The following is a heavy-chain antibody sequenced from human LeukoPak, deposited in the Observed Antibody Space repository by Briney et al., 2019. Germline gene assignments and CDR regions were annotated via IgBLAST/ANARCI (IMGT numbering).Heavy chain of an antibody. CDR1: GDSISSYY. D-gene: IGHD1-26*01. J-gene: IGHJ4*02. CDR2: VYYTGTT. CDR3: ARQSFAPFQVGPETPIES. V-gene: IGHV4-59*08. Sequence: PSETLSLTCTVSGDSISSYYWSWIRQPPGKGLEYIGYVYYTGTTIYNPSLKSRVTISVDTSTNQFSLRLTSVTAADTAVYYCARQSFAPFQVGPETPIESWGQGTLVTVSS.